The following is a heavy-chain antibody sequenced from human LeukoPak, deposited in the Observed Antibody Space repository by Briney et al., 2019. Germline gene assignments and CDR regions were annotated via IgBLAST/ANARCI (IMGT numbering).Heavy chain of an antibody. D-gene: IGHD5-12*01. Sequence: AETLSLTCTVSGGSISSYYWIWIRQPPGKGLEWIGYIYYSGSTNYNPSLKSRVTISVDTSKNQFSLKLSSVTAADTAVYYCARSPGGYDLYYWGQGTLVTVSS. J-gene: IGHJ4*02. CDR1: GGSISSYY. CDR2: IYYSGST. V-gene: IGHV4-59*01. CDR3: ARSPGGYDLYY.